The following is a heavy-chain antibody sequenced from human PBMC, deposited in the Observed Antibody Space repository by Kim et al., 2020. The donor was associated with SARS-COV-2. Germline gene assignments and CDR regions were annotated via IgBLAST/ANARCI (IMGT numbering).Heavy chain of an antibody. CDR1: GGTFSSYA. CDR2: IIPIFGTA. CDR3: ASATSMNGWVAVYI. D-gene: IGHD3-22*01. V-gene: IGHV1-69*13. J-gene: IGHJ3*02. Sequence: SVKVSCKASGGTFSSYAISWVRQAPGQGLEWMGGIIPIFGTANYAQKFQGRVTIPADESTNTAYMELSSLRSDDTDVYYLASATSMNGWVAVYIWCQGT.